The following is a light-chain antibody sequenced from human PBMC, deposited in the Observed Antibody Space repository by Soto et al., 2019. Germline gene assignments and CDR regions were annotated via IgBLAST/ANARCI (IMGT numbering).Light chain of an antibody. J-gene: IGKJ4*01. CDR2: GAS. CDR1: QSVSSN. CDR3: QQRSNWPLLT. V-gene: IGKV3-15*01. Sequence: EIVMTQSPATLSVSPGERVTLSCRASQSVSSNLAWYQQKPGQAPRLLIYGASTRATGIPARFSGSGSGTEFTLTISSLQSEDFAVYYCQQRSNWPLLTFGGGTKVEIK.